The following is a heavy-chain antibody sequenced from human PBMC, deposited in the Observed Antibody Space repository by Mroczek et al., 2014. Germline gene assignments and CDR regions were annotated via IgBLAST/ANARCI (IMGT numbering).Heavy chain of an antibody. CDR3: ARATYYDFWSGYHNWFDP. V-gene: IGHV4-34*01. CDR2: INHSGST. D-gene: IGHD3-3*01. J-gene: IGHJ5*02. CDR1: GGSFSGYY. Sequence: QVQLVQSGPGLVKPSETLSLTCAVYGGSFSGYYWSWIRQPPGKGLEWIGEINHSGSTNYNPSLKSRVTISVDTSKNQFSLKLSSVTAADTAVYYCARATYYDFWSGYHNWFDPWGQGTLVTVSS.